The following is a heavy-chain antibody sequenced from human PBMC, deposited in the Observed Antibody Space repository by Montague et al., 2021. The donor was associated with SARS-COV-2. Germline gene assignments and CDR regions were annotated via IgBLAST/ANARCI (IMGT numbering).Heavy chain of an antibody. CDR3: AKDQFVYDFWSGYGTIDY. CDR1: GFTFSSYA. J-gene: IGHJ4*02. CDR2: ISGSGGST. Sequence: SLRLSCAASGFTFSSYAMSWVRQAPGKELEWVSAISGSGGSTYYADSVKGRFTISRDNSKNTLYLQMNSLRAEDTAVYYCAKDQFVYDFWSGYGTIDYWGQGTLVTVSS. D-gene: IGHD3-3*01. V-gene: IGHV3-23*01.